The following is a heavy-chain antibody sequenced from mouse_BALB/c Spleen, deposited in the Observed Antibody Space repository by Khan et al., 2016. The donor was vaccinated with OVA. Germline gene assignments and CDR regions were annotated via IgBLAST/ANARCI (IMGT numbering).Heavy chain of an antibody. CDR3: ARRNYFGYTFAY. D-gene: IGHD1-2*01. J-gene: IGHJ3*01. CDR2: ISPGSGDT. Sequence: VQLQESGTELARPGASVNLSCKASGYTFTDFYINWVKQRSGQGLEWIGEISPGSGDTYYNEKFKGKATLTADKSSSTAYMQCSSLTSEASAVYFCARRNYFGYTFAYWGQGTLVTVSA. CDR1: GYTFTDFY. V-gene: IGHV1-77*01.